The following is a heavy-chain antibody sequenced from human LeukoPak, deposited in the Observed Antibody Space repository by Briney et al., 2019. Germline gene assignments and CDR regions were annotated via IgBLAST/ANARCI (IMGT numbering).Heavy chain of an antibody. CDR2: LYPGDSVT. Sequence: GESLKISCKGPGYSFTTYWIDWVRQMPGKGLEWMGILYPGDSVTRYSPSFQGQVTISADKSIRTTYLRWNSLKASDTAMYYCARPLRDGSGSYYKGTLNGYDYVWESYDAFDIWGQGTMVTVSS. J-gene: IGHJ3*02. D-gene: IGHD3-16*01. CDR3: ARPLRDGSGSYYKGTLNGYDYVWESYDAFDI. V-gene: IGHV5-51*01. CDR1: GYSFTTYW.